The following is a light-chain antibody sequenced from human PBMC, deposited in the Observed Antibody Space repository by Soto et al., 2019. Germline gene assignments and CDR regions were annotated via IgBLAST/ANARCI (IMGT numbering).Light chain of an antibody. CDR3: QQRQYWPPIT. J-gene: IGKJ5*01. V-gene: IGKV3-11*01. CDR2: DAS. Sequence: EIVLTQSPATLSLSPGERATLSCRASQSIAIYLAWYQQKPGQAPRLLIYDASNRAAGIPARFSGSGSGTDFTLTISSLEPEDFAIYYCQQRQYWPPITFGQVTRLEIK. CDR1: QSIAIY.